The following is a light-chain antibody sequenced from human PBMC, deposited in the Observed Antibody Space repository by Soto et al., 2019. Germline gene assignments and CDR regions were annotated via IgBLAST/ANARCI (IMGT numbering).Light chain of an antibody. CDR3: QSYDGSMSGGV. V-gene: IGLV1-40*01. Sequence: QSALTQPPSASGAPGQRVTISCPGSSSNSGAGYDVHWDQQLPGTAPKLLIYGNSNRPSGVPDRFSGSKSGASASLAITGLQAEDEADYYCQSYDGSMSGGVFGTGTKVTVL. J-gene: IGLJ1*01. CDR1: SSNSGAGYD. CDR2: GNS.